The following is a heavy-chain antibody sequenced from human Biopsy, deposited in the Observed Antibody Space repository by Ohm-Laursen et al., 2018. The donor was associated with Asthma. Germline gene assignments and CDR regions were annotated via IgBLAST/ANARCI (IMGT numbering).Heavy chain of an antibody. Sequence: SLRLSCTAPGFNFKTYGMHWVRQAPGKGLEWVAVISYDGSNKYYADSVKGRFTISRDNSKNTLYLQMNSLRAEDTAVYYCASQSSGPDFWSGYYYFDYWGQGTLVTVSS. J-gene: IGHJ4*02. CDR1: GFNFKTYG. D-gene: IGHD3-3*01. V-gene: IGHV3-30*03. CDR3: ASQSSGPDFWSGYYYFDY. CDR2: ISYDGSNK.